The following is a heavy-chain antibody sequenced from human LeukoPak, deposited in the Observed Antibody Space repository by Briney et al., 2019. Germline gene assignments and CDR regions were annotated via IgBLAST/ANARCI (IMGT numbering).Heavy chain of an antibody. CDR3: ASLGRSIAARSLYYYYMDV. V-gene: IGHV4-34*01. D-gene: IGHD6-6*01. CDR1: GGSFSGYY. Sequence: PSETVSLTCAVYGGSFSGYYWSWIRQPPGKGLEWIREINHSGSTNYNPSLKSRVTISVDTSKNQFSLKLSSVTAADTAVYYCASLGRSIAARSLYYYYMDVWGKGTTVTVSS. J-gene: IGHJ6*03. CDR2: INHSGST.